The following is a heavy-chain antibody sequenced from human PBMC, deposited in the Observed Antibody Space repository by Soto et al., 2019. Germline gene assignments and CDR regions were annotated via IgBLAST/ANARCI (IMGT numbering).Heavy chain of an antibody. CDR3: ARDRYSYGFDWFDP. Sequence: TSVKVSCKASGYTFTSYGISWVRQAPGQGLEWMGWISAYNGNTNYAQKLQGRVTMTTDTSTSTAYMELRSLRSDDTAVYYCARDRYSYGFDWFDPWGQGTLVTVSS. CDR2: ISAYNGNT. J-gene: IGHJ5*02. V-gene: IGHV1-18*01. D-gene: IGHD5-18*01. CDR1: GYTFTSYG.